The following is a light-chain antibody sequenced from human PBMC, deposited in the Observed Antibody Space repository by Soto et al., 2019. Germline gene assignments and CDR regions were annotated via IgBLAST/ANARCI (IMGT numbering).Light chain of an antibody. J-gene: IGLJ2*01. CDR1: SGSIASNY. V-gene: IGLV6-57*04. CDR3: QSYDSSTVV. CDR2: EDK. Sequence: NFMLTQPHSVSESPGKTVTISCTRSSGSIASNYVQWYQQRPGSAPTTVIYEDKQRPSGVPDRFSGSTDGSSNSASLTISGLQTEDEGDYYCQSYDSSTVVFGGGTQVTVL.